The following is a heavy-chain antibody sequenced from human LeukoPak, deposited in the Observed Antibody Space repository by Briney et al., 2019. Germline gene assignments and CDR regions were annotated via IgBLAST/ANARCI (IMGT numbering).Heavy chain of an antibody. J-gene: IGHJ3*02. CDR3: ARDGPPSYYDSSGYSLRSAFDI. D-gene: IGHD3-22*01. CDR1: GGSISSYY. Sequence: SETLSLTCTVSGGSISSYYWSWIRQPAGKGLEWIGRIYTSGSTNYNPSLKSRVTISVDTSKNQFSLKLSSVTAADTAVYYCARDGPPSYYDSSGYSLRSAFDIWGQGTMVTVSS. V-gene: IGHV4-4*07. CDR2: IYTSGST.